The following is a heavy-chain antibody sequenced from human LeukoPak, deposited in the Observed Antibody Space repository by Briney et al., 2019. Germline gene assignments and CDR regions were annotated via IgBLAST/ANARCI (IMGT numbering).Heavy chain of an antibody. V-gene: IGHV4-34*01. CDR3: ARGRSRTYCSGGSCYAVFVY. J-gene: IGHJ4*02. CDR1: GGSFSGYY. D-gene: IGHD2-15*01. Sequence: SETLSLTCAVYGGSFSGYYWSWIRQPPGKGLEWIGEINHSGSTNYNPSLKSRVTISVDTSKNQFSLKLSSVTAADTAVYYCARGRSRTYCSGGSCYAVFVYWGQGTLVTVSS. CDR2: INHSGST.